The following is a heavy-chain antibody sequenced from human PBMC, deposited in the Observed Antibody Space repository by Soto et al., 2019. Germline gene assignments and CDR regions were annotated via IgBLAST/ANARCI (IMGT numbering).Heavy chain of an antibody. J-gene: IGHJ5*02. Sequence: QPGGSLRLSCSASGFTFSSYAMHWVRQAPGKGLEYVSAISSNGGSTYYADSVKGRFTISRDNSKNTLYLQMSSLTAADTAVYYCARDMHAGFTHYFDPWGQGTLVTVSS. CDR1: GFTFSSYA. V-gene: IGHV3-64D*06. D-gene: IGHD1-26*01. CDR3: ARDMHAGFTHYFDP. CDR2: ISSNGGST.